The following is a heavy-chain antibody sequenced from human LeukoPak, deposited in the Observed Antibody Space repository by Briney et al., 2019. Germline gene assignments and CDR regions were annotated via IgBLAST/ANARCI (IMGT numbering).Heavy chain of an antibody. CDR3: TSHAGVVVVAPGSGTDY. Sequence: PGGSLRLSCAASGRTFTEYYMHWIRQAPGKGLEWVSFIGGTAGNTYYADSVKGRFTISRDNAKNSLYLQMNSLKTEDTAVYYCTSHAGVVVVAPGSGTDYWGQGTLVTVSS. CDR1: GRTFTEYY. J-gene: IGHJ4*02. CDR2: IGGTAGNT. D-gene: IGHD2-15*01. V-gene: IGHV3-11*01.